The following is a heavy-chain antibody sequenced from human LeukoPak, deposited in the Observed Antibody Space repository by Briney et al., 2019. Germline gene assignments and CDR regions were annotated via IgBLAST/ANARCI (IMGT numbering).Heavy chain of an antibody. Sequence: SETLSLTCTVSGGSISSYYWSWIRQPPGKGLEWIGYIYSSGSTNYNPSLKSRVTISVDTSKNQFSLKLSSVTAADTAVYYCARLPLRLERPEGWGQGTLVTVSS. D-gene: IGHD1-1*01. CDR2: IYSSGST. CDR3: ARLPLRLERPEG. J-gene: IGHJ4*02. CDR1: GGSISSYY. V-gene: IGHV4-59*12.